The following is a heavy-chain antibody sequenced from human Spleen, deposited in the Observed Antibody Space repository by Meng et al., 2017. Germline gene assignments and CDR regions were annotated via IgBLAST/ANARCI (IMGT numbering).Heavy chain of an antibody. CDR2: ISNNGDT. D-gene: IGHD2-15*01. J-gene: IGHJ4*02. CDR3: ARDCCSEIGPIDY. Sequence: EIQLLESGGGLGQPGESLRLSCRTSGFTFSNYGMSWVRQAPGKGLEWVATISNNGDTHYADSMMGRFIISRDDSKNTLYLQVSSLRAEDTAVYYCARDCCSEIGPIDYWGQGTLVTVSS. CDR1: GFTFSNYG. V-gene: IGHV3-23*01.